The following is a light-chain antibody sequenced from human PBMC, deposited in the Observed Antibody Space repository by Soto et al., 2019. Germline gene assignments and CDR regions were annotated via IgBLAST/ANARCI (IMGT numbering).Light chain of an antibody. V-gene: IGLV3-21*02. Sequence: VLTQPPSVSVAPGQTATITCGGDNIGTKGVHWYQQKAGQAPELVVYNGRDRPSGIPERFSGSNSGNTATLTITRVEAGDEADFYCQVRESPSDYSVVFGGGTKLTVL. CDR2: NGR. CDR3: QVRESPSDYSVV. J-gene: IGLJ3*02. CDR1: NIGTKG.